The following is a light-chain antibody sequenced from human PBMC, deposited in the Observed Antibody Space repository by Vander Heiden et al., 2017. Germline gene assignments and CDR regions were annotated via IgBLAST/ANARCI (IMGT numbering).Light chain of an antibody. V-gene: IGKV1-5*03. CDR2: KAS. Sequence: DIQMTQSPSTLSASVGDRVTISCRASQSIGTWLAWYQQKPGKAPNLLIYKASTLESGVPSRFSGGGSGTDFTLTISSLQPDDFAIYYCQQYHTYSGTFGQGTKVEIK. J-gene: IGKJ1*01. CDR1: QSIGTW. CDR3: QQYHTYSGT.